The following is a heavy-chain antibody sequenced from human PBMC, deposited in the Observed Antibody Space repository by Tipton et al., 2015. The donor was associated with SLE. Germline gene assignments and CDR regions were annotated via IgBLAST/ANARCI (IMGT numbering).Heavy chain of an antibody. CDR2: IYYSGST. CDR3: ARRPPYGDYED. Sequence: TLSLTCAVYGGSFSGYYWSWIRQPPGKGLEWIGYIYYSGSTNYNPSLKSRVTISVDTSKNQFSLKLSSVTAADTAVYCCARRPPYGDYEDWGQRTLVTVSS. CDR1: GGSFSGYY. D-gene: IGHD4-17*01. V-gene: IGHV4-59*01. J-gene: IGHJ4*02.